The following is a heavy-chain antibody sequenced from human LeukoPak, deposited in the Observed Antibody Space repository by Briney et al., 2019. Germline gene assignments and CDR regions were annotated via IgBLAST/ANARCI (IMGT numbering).Heavy chain of an antibody. CDR3: ARELDYADYVGGPYYFDY. CDR2: IYSGGST. V-gene: IGHV3-66*01. J-gene: IGHJ4*02. CDR1: GFTVSSNY. D-gene: IGHD4-17*01. Sequence: PGGSLRLSCAASGFTVSSNYMSWVRQAPGKGLEWVSVIYSGGSTYYADSVKGRFTISRDNSKNTLYLQMNSLRAEDTAVYYCARELDYADYVGGPYYFDYWGQGTLVTVSS.